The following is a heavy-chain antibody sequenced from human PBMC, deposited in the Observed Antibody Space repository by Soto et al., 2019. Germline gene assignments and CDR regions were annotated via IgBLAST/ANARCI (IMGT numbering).Heavy chain of an antibody. CDR3: AHPRGYGVFDAYDI. CDR2: ISGSGAEI. Sequence: LSCAASGFTFSTYAMSWVRQAPGKGLEWVSAISGSGAEIYYTDSVRGRFAISRDNSIDTLFLQMSHLKTEDTAVYYCAHPRGYGVFDAYDIWGQGTMVTVSS. D-gene: IGHD2-8*01. J-gene: IGHJ3*02. V-gene: IGHV3-23*01. CDR1: GFTFSTYA.